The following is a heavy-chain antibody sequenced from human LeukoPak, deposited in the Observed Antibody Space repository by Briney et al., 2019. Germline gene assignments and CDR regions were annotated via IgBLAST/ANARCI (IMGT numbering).Heavy chain of an antibody. CDR2: INPNSGGT. CDR3: ARTPSSWYPYFDY. V-gene: IGHV1-2*02. Sequence: ASVKVSCKASGYTFTGYYMHWVRQAPGQGLEWMGWINPNSGGTNYAQKFQGRVTMTRDTSISTAYMGLSRLRSDDTAVYYCARTPSSWYPYFDYWGQGTLVTVSS. CDR1: GYTFTGYY. J-gene: IGHJ4*02. D-gene: IGHD6-13*01.